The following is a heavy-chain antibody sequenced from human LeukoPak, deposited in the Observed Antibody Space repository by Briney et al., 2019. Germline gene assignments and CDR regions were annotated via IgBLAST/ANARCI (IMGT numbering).Heavy chain of an antibody. CDR2: TYYRSKWYN. CDR3: ARVVEYCSSTSCYPHFDY. CDR1: GDSVSSNSAA. J-gene: IGHJ4*02. V-gene: IGHV6-1*01. D-gene: IGHD2-2*01. Sequence: SQTLSLTCAISGDSVSSNSAAWNWIRQSPSRGFEWLGRTYYRSKWYNDYAVSVKSRITSNPDTSKNQFSLQLNSVTPEDTAVYYCARVVEYCSSTSCYPHFDYWGQGTLVTVSS.